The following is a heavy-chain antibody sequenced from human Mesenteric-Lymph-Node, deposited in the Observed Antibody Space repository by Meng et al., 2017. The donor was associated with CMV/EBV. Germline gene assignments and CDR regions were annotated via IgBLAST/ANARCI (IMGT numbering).Heavy chain of an antibody. J-gene: IGHJ4*02. CDR1: GYTFTSYY. CDR3: TREEPGTPAFDH. V-gene: IGHV1-2*02. Sequence: ASVKVSCKASGYTFTSYYMHWVRQAPGQGLEWMGWINPNSGGTNYAQKFQGRVTMTGDTSTLYMEVSSLTSDDTAVYYCTREEPGTPAFDHWGQGTLVTVSS. CDR2: INPNSGGT. D-gene: IGHD1-1*01.